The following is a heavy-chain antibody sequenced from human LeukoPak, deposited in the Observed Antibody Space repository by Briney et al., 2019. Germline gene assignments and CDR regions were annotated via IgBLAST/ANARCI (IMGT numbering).Heavy chain of an antibody. CDR1: GFAFNNYA. Sequence: GGSLRLSCAASGFAFNNYAMSWVRQAPGKGLEWVSGISGSGGTTYYADSVKGRFTISRDNSKNSLSLQVSSLRAEDTAVYYCAKTNGYYSDWGQGTLVTVSS. CDR3: AKTNGYYSD. D-gene: IGHD3-22*01. J-gene: IGHJ4*02. V-gene: IGHV3-23*01. CDR2: ISGSGGTT.